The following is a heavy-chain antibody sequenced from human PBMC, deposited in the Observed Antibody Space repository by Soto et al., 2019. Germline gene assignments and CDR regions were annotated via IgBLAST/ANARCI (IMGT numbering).Heavy chain of an antibody. V-gene: IGHV1-2*02. CDR3: ARDRYYYGSGSYYISWFDP. J-gene: IGHJ5*02. Sequence: ASVKVSCKASGYTFTGYYMHWVRQAPGQGFEWMGRISPKSGGTNYAQKFQGRVTMTWDTSLNTAYMELSSLMFEDTAVYYCARDRYYYGSGSYYISWFDPWGQGTLVTVSS. CDR2: ISPKSGGT. D-gene: IGHD3-10*01. CDR1: GYTFTGYY.